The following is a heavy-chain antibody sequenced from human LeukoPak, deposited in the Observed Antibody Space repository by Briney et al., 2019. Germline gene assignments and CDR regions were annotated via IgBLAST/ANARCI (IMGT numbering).Heavy chain of an antibody. D-gene: IGHD5-18*01. CDR3: ARDGTAMAHFDY. Sequence: ASVKVSCKASGYTFTGYYMHWVRHAPGQGLEWMGWINPNSGGTNYAQKFQGRVTMTRDTSISTAYMELSRLRSDDTAVYHCARDGTAMAHFDYWGQGALVTVSS. J-gene: IGHJ4*02. V-gene: IGHV1-2*02. CDR2: INPNSGGT. CDR1: GYTFTGYY.